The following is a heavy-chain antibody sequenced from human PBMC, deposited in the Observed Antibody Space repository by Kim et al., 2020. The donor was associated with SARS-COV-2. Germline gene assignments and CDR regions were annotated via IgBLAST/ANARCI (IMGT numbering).Heavy chain of an antibody. J-gene: IGHJ4*02. V-gene: IGHV4-31*02. CDR3: AIGAVSSAGGDF. CDR2: T. D-gene: IGHD3-16*01. Sequence: TYSNSSLKSRVTISVDTSKNQFSLRLASVTAADTAVYYCAIGAVSSAGGDFWGQGTLVTVSS.